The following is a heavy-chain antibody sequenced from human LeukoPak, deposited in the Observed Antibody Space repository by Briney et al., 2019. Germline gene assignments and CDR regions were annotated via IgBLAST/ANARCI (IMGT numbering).Heavy chain of an antibody. J-gene: IGHJ4*02. V-gene: IGHV3-49*04. D-gene: IGHD6-19*01. CDR3: SRAYSTGWLGINDY. Sequence: GGSLRLSCTAGGFTFSDYAVTWVRQAPGEGLEWVGFIRNKANGGTADYAASVKGRFTISRDDSRTIAYLQMNSLKTEDTAVYYCSRAYSTGWLGINDYWGQGVLVTVSS. CDR1: GFTFSDYA. CDR2: IRNKANGGTA.